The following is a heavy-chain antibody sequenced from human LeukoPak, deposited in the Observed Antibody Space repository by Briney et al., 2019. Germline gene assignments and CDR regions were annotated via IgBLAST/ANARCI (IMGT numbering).Heavy chain of an antibody. CDR3: GRMGSSCYSLDS. V-gene: IGHV3-30*03. J-gene: IGHJ4*02. CDR1: GFTFSSYG. Sequence: GGSLRLSCAASGFTFSSYGMHWVRQAPGKGLEWVAVISYDGSNKYYADSVKGRFTISRDNSKNTLYLQMNSLRAEDTAVYYCGRMGSSCYSLDSWGQGNLVTVSS. CDR2: ISYDGSNK. D-gene: IGHD3-22*01.